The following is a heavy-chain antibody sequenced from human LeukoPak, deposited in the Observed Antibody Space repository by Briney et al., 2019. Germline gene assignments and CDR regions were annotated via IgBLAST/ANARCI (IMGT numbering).Heavy chain of an antibody. D-gene: IGHD2-2*02. CDR1: GGSFSGYY. J-gene: IGHJ6*03. Sequence: SETLSLTCAVYGGSFSGYYWSWIRQPPGKGLEWIGEINHSGSTNYNPSLKSRVTISVDTSKNQFSLKLSPVTAADTAVYYCARVAPRRYCSSTGCYTEYYYYYYMDVWGKGTTVTVSS. CDR2: INHSGST. V-gene: IGHV4-34*01. CDR3: ARVAPRRYCSSTGCYTEYYYYYYMDV.